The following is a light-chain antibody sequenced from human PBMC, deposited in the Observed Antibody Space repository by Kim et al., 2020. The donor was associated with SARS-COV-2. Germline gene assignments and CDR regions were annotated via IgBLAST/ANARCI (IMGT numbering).Light chain of an antibody. Sequence: VAPGERAPLSCRASQSVRQNLAWYQQKRGQTPRLLISGASARATGIPDRFSGGGSGTEFTLTISSLQSEDFAVYYCLQYNNWPRTFGQGTKVDIK. CDR3: LQYNNWPRT. V-gene: IGKV3-15*01. CDR1: QSVRQN. J-gene: IGKJ1*01. CDR2: GAS.